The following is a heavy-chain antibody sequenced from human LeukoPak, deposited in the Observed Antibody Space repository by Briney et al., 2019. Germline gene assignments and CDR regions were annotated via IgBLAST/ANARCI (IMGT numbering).Heavy chain of an antibody. V-gene: IGHV3-30-3*01. J-gene: IGHJ6*02. CDR1: GLTFSGYA. D-gene: IGHD6-19*01. Sequence: GGPLRLSCAASGLTFSGYAMHGFRQAPAKGREGGAVISYDGSNKYYADSVKGRFTISRDNAKNSLYLQMNSLSAEDTALYYCAKVSAVAGYYYYYGMDVWGQGTTVTVSS. CDR2: ISYDGSNK. CDR3: AKVSAVAGYYYYYGMDV.